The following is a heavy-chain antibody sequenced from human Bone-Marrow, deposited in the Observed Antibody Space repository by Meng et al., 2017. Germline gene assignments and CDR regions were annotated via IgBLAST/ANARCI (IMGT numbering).Heavy chain of an antibody. CDR2: INHSGST. Sequence: QVQPQEWGEGLLTPSETLSLTCAVYGGSFSGYYWSWIRQPPGKGLEWIGEINHSGSTNYNPSLKSRVTISVDTSKNQFSLKLSSVTAADTAVYYCARAIATRPDVFDYWGQGTLVTVSS. J-gene: IGHJ4*02. V-gene: IGHV4-34*01. CDR1: GGSFSGYY. CDR3: ARAIATRPDVFDY. D-gene: IGHD6-6*01.